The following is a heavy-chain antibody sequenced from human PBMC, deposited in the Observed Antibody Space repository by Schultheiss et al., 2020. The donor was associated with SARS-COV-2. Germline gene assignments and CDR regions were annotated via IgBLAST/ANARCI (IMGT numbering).Heavy chain of an antibody. J-gene: IGHJ4*02. Sequence: SETLSLTCTVSGGSISSGGYYWSWIRQHPGKGLEWIGYIYYSGSTNYNPSLKSRVTISVDTSKNQFSLKLSSVTAADTALYYCARGKVSSSWYNYWGQGTLVTVSS. CDR3: ARGKVSSSWYNY. D-gene: IGHD6-13*01. V-gene: IGHV4-61*08. CDR1: GGSISSGGYY. CDR2: IYYSGST.